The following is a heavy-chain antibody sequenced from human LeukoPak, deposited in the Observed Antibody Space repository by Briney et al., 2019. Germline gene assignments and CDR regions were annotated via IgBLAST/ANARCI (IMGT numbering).Heavy chain of an antibody. CDR3: ARGRYGSVNWFDP. V-gene: IGHV3-66*02. CDR1: GFTVSSNY. CDR2: IYSGGST. J-gene: IGHJ5*02. D-gene: IGHD3-10*01. Sequence: GGSLRLSCAASGFTVSSNYMSWVRQAPGKGLEWVSVIYSGGSTYYADSVKGRFTISRDNSKNTLYLQMNSLRAEDTAVYYCARGRYGSVNWFDPWGQGTVVTVST.